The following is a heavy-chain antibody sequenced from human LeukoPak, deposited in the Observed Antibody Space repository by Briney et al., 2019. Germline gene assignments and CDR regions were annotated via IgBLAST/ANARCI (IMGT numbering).Heavy chain of an antibody. V-gene: IGHV4-34*01. J-gene: IGHJ4*02. Sequence: SETLSLTCAVYGGSFSGYYWSWIRQPPGKGLEWIGEINHSGSTNYNSSLKSRVTISVDTSKNQFSLKLSSVTAADTAVYYCARHVSGLGQELYGSGSGFDYWGQGTLVTVSS. CDR1: GGSFSGYY. CDR2: INHSGST. D-gene: IGHD3-10*01. CDR3: ARHVSGLGQELYGSGSGFDY.